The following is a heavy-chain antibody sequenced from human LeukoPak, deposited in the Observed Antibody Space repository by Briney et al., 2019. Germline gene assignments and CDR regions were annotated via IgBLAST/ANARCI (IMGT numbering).Heavy chain of an antibody. V-gene: IGHV4-34*01. CDR3: ASSSTVTTPYFDY. CDR2: INHSGST. CDR1: GGSFSGYY. J-gene: IGHJ4*02. Sequence: SETLSLTCAVYGGSFSGYYWSWIRQPPGKGLEWIGEINHSGSTNYNPSLKSRVTISVDTSKNQFSLKLSSVTAADTAVYYCASSSTVTTPYFDYWGQGTLVTVSS. D-gene: IGHD4-17*01.